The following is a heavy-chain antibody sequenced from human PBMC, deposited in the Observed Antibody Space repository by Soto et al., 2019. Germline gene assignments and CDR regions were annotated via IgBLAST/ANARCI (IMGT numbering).Heavy chain of an antibody. V-gene: IGHV4-34*01. CDR3: ARGKIAAHIYYYYYIDV. J-gene: IGHJ6*03. Sequence: PSETLSLTCAVYGGSFSGYYWSWIRQPPGKGLEWIGEINHSGSTNYNPSLKSRVTISVDTSKNQFSLKLSSVTAADTAVYYCARGKIAAHIYYYYYIDVWGKGTTVTVS. D-gene: IGHD6-6*01. CDR1: GGSFSGYY. CDR2: INHSGST.